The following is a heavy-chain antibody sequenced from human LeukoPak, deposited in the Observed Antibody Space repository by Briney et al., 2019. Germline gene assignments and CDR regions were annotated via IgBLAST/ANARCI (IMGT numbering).Heavy chain of an antibody. V-gene: IGHV1-24*01. CDR3: ARDGLHIVATTSLDY. D-gene: IGHD5-12*01. CDR1: GYTLTELS. J-gene: IGHJ4*02. CDR2: FDPEDGET. Sequence: ASVTVSCTVSGYTLTELSMHWVRQAPGKGLEWMGGFDPEDGETIYAQKFQGRVTMTEDTSTDTAYMELSSLRSEDTAVYYCARDGLHIVATTSLDYWGQGTLVTVSS.